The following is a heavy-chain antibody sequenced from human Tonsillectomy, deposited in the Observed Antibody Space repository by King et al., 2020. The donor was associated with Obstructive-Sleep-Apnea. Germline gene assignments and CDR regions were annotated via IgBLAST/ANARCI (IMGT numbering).Heavy chain of an antibody. CDR2: ISGSGDYI. D-gene: IGHD2-2*01. J-gene: IGHJ3*02. Sequence: EVQLVESGGGLVKPGGSLRISCAASGFPFSSYGMNWVRQAPGKGLECVSSISGSGDYIYYAESVKGRFTISRDNAKSSVYLQMNDLRAEAAAMYFCASVRCSGTTCFDVFDSWGQGTTVTVSS. CDR3: ASVRCSGTTCFDVFDS. CDR1: GFPFSSYG. V-gene: IGHV3-21*01.